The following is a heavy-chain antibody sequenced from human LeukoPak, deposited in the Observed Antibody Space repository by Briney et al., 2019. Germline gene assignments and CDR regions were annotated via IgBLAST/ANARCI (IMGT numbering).Heavy chain of an antibody. V-gene: IGHV4-4*07. CDR2: ISSTGST. Sequence: PSETLSLICSFSGGSINNYFWRWPRQPGGKGLEWIGLISSTGSTSYNPSLQSRVSMSIDRSKNQFSLNLRSVTAADTALYYCVAALFRVNVVRGPTSFDYWGQGTLVTVSS. D-gene: IGHD3-10*01. J-gene: IGHJ4*02. CDR1: GGSINNYF. CDR3: VAALFRVNVVRGPTSFDY.